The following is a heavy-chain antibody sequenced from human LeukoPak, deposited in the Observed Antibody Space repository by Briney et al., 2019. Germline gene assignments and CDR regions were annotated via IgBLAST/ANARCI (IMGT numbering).Heavy chain of an antibody. CDR2: IYYSGST. D-gene: IGHD2-2*01. CDR1: GGSISSYY. V-gene: IGHV4-59*08. CDR3: ARAVGEKGPAANLLGRFDP. J-gene: IGHJ5*02. Sequence: SETLSLTCTVSGGSISSYYWSWIRQPPGKGLEWIGYIYYSGSTNYNPSLKSRVTISVDTSKNQFSLKLSSVTAADTAVYYCARAVGEKGPAANLLGRFDPWGQGTLVTVSS.